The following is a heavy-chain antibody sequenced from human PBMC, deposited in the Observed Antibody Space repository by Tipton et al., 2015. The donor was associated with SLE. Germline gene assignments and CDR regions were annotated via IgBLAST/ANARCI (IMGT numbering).Heavy chain of an antibody. D-gene: IGHD2-21*02. CDR2: INHSGST. CDR3: ASRPVVTGEGAGDY. V-gene: IGHV4-39*07. CDR1: GGSISSSSYY. J-gene: IGHJ4*02. Sequence: TLSLTCTVSGGSISSSSYYWSWIRQPPGKGLEWIGEINHSGSTNYNPSLKSRVTISVDTSKNQFSLKLTSVTAADTAVYYCASRPVVTGEGAGDYWGQGTLVTVSS.